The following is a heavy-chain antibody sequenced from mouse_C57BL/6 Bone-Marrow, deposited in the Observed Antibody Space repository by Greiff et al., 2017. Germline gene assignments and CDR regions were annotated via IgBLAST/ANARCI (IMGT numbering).Heavy chain of an antibody. CDR2: IDPSDSYT. Sequence: VQLQQPGAELVKPGASVKLSCKASGYTFTSYWMQWVKQRPGQGLEWIGEIDPSDSYTNYNQKFKGKATVTVDTSSSAAYMRRSSLASEDSAVYDCDFGGLRRDFDYWGQGTTLTVSS. J-gene: IGHJ2*01. CDR1: GYTFTSYW. V-gene: IGHV1-50*01. CDR3: DFGGLRRDFDY. D-gene: IGHD2-2*01.